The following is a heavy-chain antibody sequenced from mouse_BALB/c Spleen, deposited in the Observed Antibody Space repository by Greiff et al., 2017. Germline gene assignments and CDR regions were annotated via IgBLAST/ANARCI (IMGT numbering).Heavy chain of an antibody. D-gene: IGHD2-14*01. CDR2: ISYSGST. Sequence: VQLQQSGPGLVKPSQSLSLTCTVTGYSITSDYAWNWIRQFPVNKLDCMGYISYSGSTRYNPSLKSTISITRDTSKNQFFLQFNSVTTEDTAPYYCANDRYDGWVAYWGQGTLVTVSA. J-gene: IGHJ3*01. CDR3: ANDRYDGWVAY. V-gene: IGHV3-2*02. CDR1: GYSITSDYA.